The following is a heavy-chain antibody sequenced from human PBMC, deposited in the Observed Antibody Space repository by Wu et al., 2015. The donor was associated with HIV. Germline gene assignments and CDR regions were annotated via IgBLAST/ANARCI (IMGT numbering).Heavy chain of an antibody. CDR2: INPNSGGT. Sequence: QVQLAQSVSEIKKLGASVKVSCKASGYTFTGYYMHWVRQAPGQGLEWMGWINPNSGGTNYAQKFQGGVTMTRDTSISTAYMELSRLRSDDTAVYYCARAYDILTGSGPDPWGQGTLVTVSS. V-gene: IGHV1-2*02. CDR3: ARAYDILTGSGPDP. J-gene: IGHJ5*02. D-gene: IGHD3-9*01. CDR1: GYTFTGYY.